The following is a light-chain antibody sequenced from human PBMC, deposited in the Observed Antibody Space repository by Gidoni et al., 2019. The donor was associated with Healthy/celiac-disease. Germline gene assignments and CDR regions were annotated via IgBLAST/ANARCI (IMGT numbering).Light chain of an antibody. J-gene: IGLJ3*02. CDR1: SSNIGSAP. Sequence: HSVLTQPPSASGTPGQRVTISCSGSSSNIGSAPVNWYQQLPGTAPNLLIYSNNQRPSGVPGRFSGSKSGTSGSLAITGLQSEDEADYYCVAWDDSLNGWVFGGGTKLTVL. CDR2: SNN. CDR3: VAWDDSLNGWV. V-gene: IGLV1-44*01.